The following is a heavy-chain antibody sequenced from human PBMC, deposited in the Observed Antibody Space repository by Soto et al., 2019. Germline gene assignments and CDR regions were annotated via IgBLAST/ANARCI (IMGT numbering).Heavy chain of an antibody. V-gene: IGHV1-69*01. CDR2: IIPIFGTA. J-gene: IGHJ4*02. Sequence: GPQVKVSCKASGGTFSSYAISWVRQAPGQGLEWMGGIIPIFGTANYAQKFQGRVTITADESTSTAYMELSSLRSEDTAVYYCARDLCGSSSRECYFDYWGQGTLVTVSS. D-gene: IGHD6-13*01. CDR3: ARDLCGSSSRECYFDY. CDR1: GGTFSSYA.